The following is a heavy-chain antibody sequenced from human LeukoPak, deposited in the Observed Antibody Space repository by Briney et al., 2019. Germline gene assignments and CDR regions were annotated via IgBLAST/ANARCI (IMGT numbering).Heavy chain of an antibody. CDR3: VKDAGSSWAYNWFDP. CDR1: GFTFDDYA. J-gene: IGHJ5*02. V-gene: IGHV3-9*03. Sequence: GGSLRLSCAASGFTFDDYAMHWARQAPGKGLEWVSGISWNSGSIGYADSVKGRFTISRDNAKNSLYLQMNSLRAEDMALYYCVKDAGSSWAYNWFDPWGQGTLVIVSS. D-gene: IGHD6-13*01. CDR2: ISWNSGSI.